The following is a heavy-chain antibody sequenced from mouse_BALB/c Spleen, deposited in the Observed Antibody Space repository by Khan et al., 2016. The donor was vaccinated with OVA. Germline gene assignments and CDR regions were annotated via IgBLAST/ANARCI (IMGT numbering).Heavy chain of an antibody. J-gene: IGHJ4*01. Sequence: EVELVESGGGLVQPGGSLKLSCATSGFTFSDYYMYWFRQTPEKRLEWVAYISNGGGNTYSPDTVKGRFTISRDNAKKTLYLQMSRLRSEDNALYYCGRRGYGKGDDIDYWGQGTSVTVSS. CDR2: ISNGGGNT. V-gene: IGHV5-12*02. D-gene: IGHD2-10*02. CDR3: GRRGYGKGDDIDY. CDR1: GFTFSDYY.